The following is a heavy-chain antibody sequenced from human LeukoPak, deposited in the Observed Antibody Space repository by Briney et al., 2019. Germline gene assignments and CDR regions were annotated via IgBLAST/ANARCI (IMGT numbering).Heavy chain of an antibody. V-gene: IGHV4-31*03. J-gene: IGHJ5*02. D-gene: IGHD3-10*01. CDR1: GGSISSGSHY. Sequence: SETLSLTCTVSGGSISSGSHYWSWIRQHPGKGLERIGYIYYSGSTYYNPSLRSRVNISVDTSKNQFSLKLNSVTAADTAVYYCARAPYGSGSYYNDANWFDPWGQGTLVTVSS. CDR2: IYYSGST. CDR3: ARAPYGSGSYYNDANWFDP.